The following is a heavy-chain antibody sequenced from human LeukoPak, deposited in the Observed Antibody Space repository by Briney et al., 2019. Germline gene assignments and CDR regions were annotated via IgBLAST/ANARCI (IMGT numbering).Heavy chain of an antibody. Sequence: GASVKVSCKASGYTFTGYYMHWVGQAPGQGLGGMGWFSPYSGGTNYAPKFPGSITMTSDTCISTAYMELSRLRSDDTAVYYCAREETTVTYYYYYYYMDVWGKGTTVTVSS. J-gene: IGHJ6*03. CDR3: AREETTVTYYYYYYYMDV. CDR1: GYTFTGYY. CDR2: FSPYSGGT. D-gene: IGHD4-17*01. V-gene: IGHV1-2*02.